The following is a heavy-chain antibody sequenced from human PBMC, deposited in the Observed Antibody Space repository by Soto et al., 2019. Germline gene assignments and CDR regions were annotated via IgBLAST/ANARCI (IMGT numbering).Heavy chain of an antibody. V-gene: IGHV1-24*01. J-gene: IGHJ4*02. D-gene: IGHD6-19*01. Sequence: ASVKVSCKVSGYTLTELSMHWVRQAPGKGLEWMGGFDPEDGETIYAQKFQGRVTMTEDTSTDTAYMELSSLRSEDTAVYYCATADLVGYSSGWYDYWGQGTLVTVS. CDR1: GYTLTELS. CDR2: FDPEDGET. CDR3: ATADLVGYSSGWYDY.